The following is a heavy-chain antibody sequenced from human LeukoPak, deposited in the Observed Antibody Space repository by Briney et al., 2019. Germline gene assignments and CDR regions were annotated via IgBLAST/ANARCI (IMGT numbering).Heavy chain of an antibody. CDR3: ARERYGDYGTPGYYYYGMDV. J-gene: IGHJ6*02. CDR1: GGSISSGDYY. D-gene: IGHD4-17*01. V-gene: IGHV4-30-4*01. CDR2: IYYSGST. Sequence: SQTLSLTCTVSGGSISSGDYYWSWIRQPPGKGLEWIGYIYYSGSTYYNPSLKSRVTISVDTSKNQFSLKLSSVTAADTAVYYCARERYGDYGTPGYYYYGMDVWGQGTTVTVSS.